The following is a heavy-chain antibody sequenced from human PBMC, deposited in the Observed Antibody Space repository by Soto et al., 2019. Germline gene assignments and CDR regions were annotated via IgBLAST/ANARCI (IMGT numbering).Heavy chain of an antibody. D-gene: IGHD6-19*01. CDR1: GFTFSDYY. V-gene: IGHV3-11*01. J-gene: IGHJ4*02. CDR3: ARAGGSGWSLDY. CDR2: ISTSVTTI. Sequence: QGQLVESGGGLVKPGGSLRLSCAASGFTFSDYYMTWIRQAPGKGLEWVSYISTSVTTINYAESVKGRFTISRDDAKSSLFLKMNSLRAEDPAVYYCARAGGSGWSLDYWGQGTLVTVSS.